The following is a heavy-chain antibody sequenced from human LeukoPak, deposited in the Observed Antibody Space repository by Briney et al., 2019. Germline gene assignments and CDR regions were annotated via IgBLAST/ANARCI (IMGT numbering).Heavy chain of an antibody. D-gene: IGHD3-22*01. Sequence: GRSLRLSCAASGFTFSSYGMHWVRQAPGKGLEWVAVIWYDGSNKYYADSVKGRFTISRDNSKNTLYLQMNSLRAEDTAVYYCARDSSDYYDSSGALDYWGQGTPVTVSS. CDR3: ARDSSDYYDSSGALDY. CDR1: GFTFSSYG. J-gene: IGHJ4*02. CDR2: IWYDGSNK. V-gene: IGHV3-33*01.